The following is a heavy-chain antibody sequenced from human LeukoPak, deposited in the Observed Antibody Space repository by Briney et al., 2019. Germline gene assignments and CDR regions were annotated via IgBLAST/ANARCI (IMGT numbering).Heavy chain of an antibody. V-gene: IGHV1-46*01. D-gene: IGHD5-18*01. CDR3: ARDLGYGPLYYYYMDV. Sequence: ASVKVSCKASGYTFTSYGISWVRQAPGQGLEWMGIINPSGGGTSYTQKFQGRVTMTRDMSTSTVYMELSSLRSEDTAVYYCARDLGYGPLYYYYMDVWGKGTTVTISS. J-gene: IGHJ6*03. CDR2: INPSGGGT. CDR1: GYTFTSYG.